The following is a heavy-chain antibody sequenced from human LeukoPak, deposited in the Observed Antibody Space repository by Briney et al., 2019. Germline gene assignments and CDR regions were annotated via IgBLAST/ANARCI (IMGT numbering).Heavy chain of an antibody. J-gene: IGHJ6*02. CDR2: INPSGGST. CDR1: GYTFTSYY. V-gene: IGHV1-46*01. D-gene: IGHD4-11*01. Sequence: EASAKVSCKASGYTFTSYYMHWVRQAPGQGLEWMGIINPSGGSTSYAQKFQGRVTMTRDTSTSTVYMELSSLRSEDTAVYYCAREETVTAPGYGMDVWGQGTTVTVSS. CDR3: AREETVTAPGYGMDV.